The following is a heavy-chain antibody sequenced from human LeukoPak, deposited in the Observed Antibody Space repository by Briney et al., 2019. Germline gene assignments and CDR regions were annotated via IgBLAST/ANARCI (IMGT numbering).Heavy chain of an antibody. D-gene: IGHD2-21*02. CDR3: AMVSAGAQAYCGGDCYSFDY. V-gene: IGHV1-69*13. J-gene: IGHJ4*02. Sequence: ASVKVSCKASGGTFSSYAISWVRQAPGQGLEWMGGIIPIFGTANYAQKFQGRVTITADESTSTAYMELSSLRSEDTAVYYCAMVSAGAQAYCGGDCYSFDYWGQGTLVTVSS. CDR2: IIPIFGTA. CDR1: GGTFSSYA.